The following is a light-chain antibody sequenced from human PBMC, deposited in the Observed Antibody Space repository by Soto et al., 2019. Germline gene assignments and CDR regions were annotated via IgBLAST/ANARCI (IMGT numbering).Light chain of an antibody. CDR3: QQYNTYSWT. CDR1: QGVSTW. Sequence: IQLTPAPSTRSGSVGERVTITCRASQGVSTWLAWYQQKPGKAPKLLIYKASSLESGVPSRFSGSGSGTDFTLTISSLQPDDFATYYCQQYNTYSWTFAQGTKVDIK. CDR2: KAS. J-gene: IGKJ1*01. V-gene: IGKV1-5*03.